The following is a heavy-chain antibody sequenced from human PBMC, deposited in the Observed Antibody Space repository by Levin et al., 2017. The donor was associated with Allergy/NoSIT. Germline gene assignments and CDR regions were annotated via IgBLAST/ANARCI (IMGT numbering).Heavy chain of an antibody. CDR1: GGTFSSYA. D-gene: IGHD1-26*01. CDR3: ARDRERGSRGGWFDP. CDR2: IIPIFGTA. V-gene: IGHV1-69*13. J-gene: IGHJ5*02. Sequence: SVKVSCKASGGTFSSYAISWVRQAPGQGLEWMGGIIPIFGTANYAQKFQGRVTITADESTSTAYMELSSLRSEDTAVYYCARDRERGSRGGWFDPWGQGTLVTVSS.